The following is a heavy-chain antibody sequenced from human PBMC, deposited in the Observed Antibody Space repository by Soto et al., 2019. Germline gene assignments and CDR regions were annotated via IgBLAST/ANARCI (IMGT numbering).Heavy chain of an antibody. Sequence: PLSLTCTVSGGSIRNGNYYWSWIRQLPGKGLEWIGNIYYIGTTSYNPSLKSRVIISIDTSKNQFSLELTSVLAADTAVYYCAKNETTRPWFDPWGQGTRGTV. D-gene: IGHD1-1*01. CDR3: AKNETTRPWFDP. J-gene: IGHJ5*02. CDR2: IYYIGTT. CDR1: GGSIRNGNYY. V-gene: IGHV4-31*02.